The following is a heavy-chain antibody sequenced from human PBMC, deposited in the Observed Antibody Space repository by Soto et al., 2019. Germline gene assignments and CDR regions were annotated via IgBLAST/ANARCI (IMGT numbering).Heavy chain of an antibody. V-gene: IGHV1-2*04. CDR2: INPKSGGT. CDR3: ARDIQGRYFDD. D-gene: IGHD5-18*01. CDR1: GYTFTGYY. J-gene: IGHJ4*02. Sequence: ASVKGSCKASGYTFTGYYMNWVRQAPGQGLEWMGWINPKSGGTNYAQKFQGWVTMTRDTSISAAYMELSRLRSEDTAVYYCARDIQGRYFDDCGQGSLVAVAS.